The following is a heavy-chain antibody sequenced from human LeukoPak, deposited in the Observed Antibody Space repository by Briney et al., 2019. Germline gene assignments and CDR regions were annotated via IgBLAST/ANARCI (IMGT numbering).Heavy chain of an antibody. Sequence: GGSLRLSCAASGFTVSSNYMSWVRQAPGKGLEWVSVIYSGGSTYYADSVKGRFTISRDNSKNTLYLQMSSLRAEDTAVYYCARASNYGYHYYFDYWGQGTLVTVSS. J-gene: IGHJ4*02. CDR2: IYSGGST. D-gene: IGHD5-18*01. CDR1: GFTVSSNY. V-gene: IGHV3-53*01. CDR3: ARASNYGYHYYFDY.